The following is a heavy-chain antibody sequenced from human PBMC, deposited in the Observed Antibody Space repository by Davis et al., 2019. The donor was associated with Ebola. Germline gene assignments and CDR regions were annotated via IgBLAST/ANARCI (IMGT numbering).Heavy chain of an antibody. Sequence: ASVKVSCKASGYTFTSYGISWVRQAPGQGLEWMGWISAYNGNTNYAQKFQGRVTITADESTSTAYMELSSLRSEDTAVYYCASTPGFGVAGPLWDWGQGTLVTVSS. J-gene: IGHJ4*02. CDR1: GYTFTSYG. V-gene: IGHV1-18*01. CDR3: ASTPGFGVAGPLWD. D-gene: IGHD3-3*01. CDR2: ISAYNGNT.